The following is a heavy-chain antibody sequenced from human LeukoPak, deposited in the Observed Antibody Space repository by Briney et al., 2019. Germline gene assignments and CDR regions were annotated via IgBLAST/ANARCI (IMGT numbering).Heavy chain of an antibody. CDR3: ARAPLVLGVITDFMYYGMDV. Sequence: HWASVKVSCKASGGTFSSYAISWVRQAPGQGLEWMGGIIPIFGTANYAQKFQGRVTITADESTSTAYMELSSLRSEDTAVYYCARAPLVLGVITDFMYYGMDVWGQGTTVTVSS. V-gene: IGHV1-69*13. CDR1: GGTFSSYA. D-gene: IGHD3-22*01. J-gene: IGHJ6*02. CDR2: IIPIFGTA.